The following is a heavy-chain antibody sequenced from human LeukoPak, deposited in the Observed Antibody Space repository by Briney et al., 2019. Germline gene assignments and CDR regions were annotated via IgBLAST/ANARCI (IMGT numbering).Heavy chain of an antibody. CDR1: GGSISSYY. CDR3: ARETYYYGMDV. CDR2: VYYSGST. V-gene: IGHV4-59*01. Sequence: SETLSLTCTVSGGSISSYYWSWIRQPPGKGLEWIGYVYYSGSTNYNPSLKSRVTIPVDTSKNQFSLKLSSVTAADTAVYYCARETYYYGMDVWGQGTTVTVSS. J-gene: IGHJ6*02.